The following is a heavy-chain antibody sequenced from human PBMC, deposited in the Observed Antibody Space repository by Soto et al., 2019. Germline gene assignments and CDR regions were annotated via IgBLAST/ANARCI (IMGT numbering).Heavy chain of an antibody. CDR3: ARDLAAHHYYYYGMDV. CDR2: TYYRSKWYN. D-gene: IGHD6-6*01. CDR1: GDSVSGNSAA. J-gene: IGHJ6*02. Sequence: PSQTLSLTCAISGDSVSGNSAAWNWIRQSPSRGLEWLGRTYYRSKWYNDYAVSVKSRITINPDTSKNQFSLQLNSVTPEDTAVYYCARDLAAHHYYYYGMDVWGQGTTVTVSS. V-gene: IGHV6-1*01.